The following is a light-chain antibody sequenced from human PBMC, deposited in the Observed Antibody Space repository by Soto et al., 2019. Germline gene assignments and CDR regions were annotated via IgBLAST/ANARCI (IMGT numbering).Light chain of an antibody. J-gene: IGKJ1*01. Sequence: DIQMTQSPSTLSASVGDRVTITCRARQSISTWLAWYQQKPGKAPKLLIHKGSTLESGAPSRFSGSGSGTEFTLTISSRQPDDFATYYCQQYHTYSAFGQGTKVEIK. CDR3: QQYHTYSA. CDR1: QSISTW. CDR2: KGS. V-gene: IGKV1-5*03.